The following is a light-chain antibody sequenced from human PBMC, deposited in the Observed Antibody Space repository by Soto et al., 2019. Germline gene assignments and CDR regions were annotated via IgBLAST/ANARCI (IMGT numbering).Light chain of an antibody. CDR3: SSYGGVSTPVL. CDR1: SSDIGAYDY. CDR2: DVS. J-gene: IGLJ3*02. Sequence: QSALTQPASVSGSPGQSITISCTGTSSDIGAYDYVSWYQHRPGKAPKLMIYDVSHRPSGISNRFSGAKSGNTASLTVSGRQAEDEADYYCSSYGGVSTPVLFGVRSKLTV. V-gene: IGLV2-14*03.